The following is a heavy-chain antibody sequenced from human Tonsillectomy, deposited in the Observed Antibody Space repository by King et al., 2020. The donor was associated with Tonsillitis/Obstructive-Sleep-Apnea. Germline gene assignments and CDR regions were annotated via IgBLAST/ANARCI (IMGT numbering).Heavy chain of an antibody. V-gene: IGHV2-5*02. CDR3: GQYKWNYGAYYYYMDV. CDR2: IYWDDDK. Sequence: ITLQESGPTLVKPPQTLTLTCTFSGFSLTTSGVGVGWIRQPPGKALEWLALIYWDDDKRYSPSLKSRLTITKDTSKNQVVLTMTNMEPVDTATYYCGQYKWNYGAYYYYMDVWGKGTTVTVSS. CDR1: GFSLTTSGVG. D-gene: IGHD1-7*01. J-gene: IGHJ6*03.